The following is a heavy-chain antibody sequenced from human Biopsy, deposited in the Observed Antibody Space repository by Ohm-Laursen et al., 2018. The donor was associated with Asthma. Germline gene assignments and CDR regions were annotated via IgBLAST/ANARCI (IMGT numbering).Heavy chain of an antibody. CDR2: IMTVFGTT. Sequence: SVKVSCKAPGGTFSNFAISWVRQAPGQGLEWLGGIMTVFGTTNYAQKFQGRVTITADESTGTAYMEVTSLRSEDTAIYYCARCQVGYSSGWSLLLKKIYYSGMDVWGQGTVVTVSS. D-gene: IGHD6-19*01. J-gene: IGHJ6*02. CDR1: GGTFSNFA. CDR3: ARCQVGYSSGWSLLLKKIYYSGMDV. V-gene: IGHV1-69*13.